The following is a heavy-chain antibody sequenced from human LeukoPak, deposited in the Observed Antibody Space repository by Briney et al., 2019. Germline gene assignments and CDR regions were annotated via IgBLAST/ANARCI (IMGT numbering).Heavy chain of an antibody. CDR3: ARGGWLQFLDY. Sequence: GGSLRLSCAASGFTFSSYIMNWVRQAPGKGLEWVSSISSSSSYIYYADSVKGRFTISRDNAKNSLYLQMNSLRAEDTAVYYCARGGWLQFLDYWGQGTLVTVSS. CDR1: GFTFSSYI. J-gene: IGHJ4*02. D-gene: IGHD5-24*01. CDR2: ISSSSSYI. V-gene: IGHV3-21*01.